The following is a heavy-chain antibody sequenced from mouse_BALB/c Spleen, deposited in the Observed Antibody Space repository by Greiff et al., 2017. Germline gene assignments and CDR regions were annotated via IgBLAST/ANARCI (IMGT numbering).Heavy chain of an antibody. V-gene: IGHV5-6-4*01. CDR3: TREGNWDPFAY. CDR2: ISSGGSYT. CDR1: GFTFSSYT. Sequence: EVKVVESGGGLVKPGGSLKLSCAASGFTFSSYTMSWVRQTPEKRLEWVATISSGGSYTYYPDSVKGRFTISRDNAKNTLYLQMSSLKSEDTAMYYCTREGNWDPFAYWGQGTLVTVSA. D-gene: IGHD4-1*01. J-gene: IGHJ3*01.